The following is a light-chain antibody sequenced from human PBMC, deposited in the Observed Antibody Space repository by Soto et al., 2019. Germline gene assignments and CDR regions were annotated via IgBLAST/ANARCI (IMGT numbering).Light chain of an antibody. CDR2: EVS. V-gene: IGLV2-14*01. CDR3: TSYSSSSTFEV. Sequence: QSVLTQPASVSGSPGQSITISCTGTSSDVGGYNYVSWYQQHPGKAPKLMLYEVSNRPSGVSNRFSGSKSGNTASLTISALQAEDEADYYCTSYSSSSTFEVFGGGTKLTVL. CDR1: SSDVGGYNY. J-gene: IGLJ2*01.